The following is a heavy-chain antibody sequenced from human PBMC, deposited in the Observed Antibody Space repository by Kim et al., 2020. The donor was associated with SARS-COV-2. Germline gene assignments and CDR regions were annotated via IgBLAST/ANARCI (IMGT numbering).Heavy chain of an antibody. Sequence: GESLKISCKGSGYSFTSYWISWVRQMPGKGLEWMGRIDPSDSYTNYSPSFQGHVTISADKSISTAYLQWSSLKASDTAMYYCARHTTIFGVVNWFDPWGQGTLVTVSS. D-gene: IGHD3-3*01. CDR2: IDPSDSYT. V-gene: IGHV5-10-1*01. J-gene: IGHJ5*02. CDR1: GYSFTSYW. CDR3: ARHTTIFGVVNWFDP.